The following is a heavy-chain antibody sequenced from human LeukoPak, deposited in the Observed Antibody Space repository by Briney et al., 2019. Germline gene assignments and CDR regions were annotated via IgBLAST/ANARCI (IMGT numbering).Heavy chain of an antibody. CDR1: GSTFSSYE. Sequence: GGSLRLSCAASGSTFSSYEMNWVRQAPGKGLEWVSSISSGAATIYYADSVKGRFTISRDNAKNSLYLQMNSLRAADTAVYYCARVGVLSSSWLLYWGQGTLVTVSS. J-gene: IGHJ4*02. V-gene: IGHV3-48*03. CDR2: ISSGAATI. D-gene: IGHD6-13*01. CDR3: ARVGVLSSSWLLY.